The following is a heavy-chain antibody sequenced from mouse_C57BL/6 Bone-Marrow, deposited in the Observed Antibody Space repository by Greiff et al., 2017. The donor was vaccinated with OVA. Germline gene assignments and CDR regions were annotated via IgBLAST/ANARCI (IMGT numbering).Heavy chain of an antibody. D-gene: IGHD1-1*01. CDR1: GYTFTSYW. CDR2: INPSSGYT. V-gene: IGHV1-7*01. Sequence: QVQLQQSGAELAKPGASVKLSCKASGYTFTSYWMHWVKQRPGQGLEWIGYINPSSGYTKYNQKFKDKATLTVDKSSSTAYMQLSSLTYEDSAVYYCAVSRLLPHYAMDVWGKGTSVTVSS. CDR3: AVSRLLPHYAMDV. J-gene: IGHJ4*01.